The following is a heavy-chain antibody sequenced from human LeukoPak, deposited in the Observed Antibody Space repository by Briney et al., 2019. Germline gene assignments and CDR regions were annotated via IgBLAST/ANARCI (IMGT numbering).Heavy chain of an antibody. Sequence: GGSLRLSCVASGFSFNNYRMTWVRQAPGKGLEWVANIKQDGSEKQYVDSVKGRFAISRDNAKKSLYLQINTLRAEDTAVYYCARDRGAYDSSGPNFDYWGQGTLVTVSS. CDR3: ARDRGAYDSSGPNFDY. CDR2: IKQDGSEK. V-gene: IGHV3-7*03. D-gene: IGHD3-22*01. CDR1: GFSFNNYR. J-gene: IGHJ4*02.